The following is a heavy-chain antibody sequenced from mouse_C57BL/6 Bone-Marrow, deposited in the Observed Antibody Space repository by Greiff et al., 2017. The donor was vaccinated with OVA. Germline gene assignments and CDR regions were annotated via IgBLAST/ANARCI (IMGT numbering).Heavy chain of an antibody. V-gene: IGHV10-1*01. CDR3: VRQSYYGNYVAMDY. J-gene: IGHJ4*01. CDR2: IRSKSNNYAT. Sequence: GGGLVQPKGSLKLPCAAPGFSFNTYAMNWVRQAPGKGLEWVARIRSKSNNYATYYADSVKDRFTIPRDDSESMLYLQMNNLKNDDTAMYYYVRQSYYGNYVAMDYWGQGTSVTVSS. CDR1: GFSFNTYA. D-gene: IGHD2-1*01.